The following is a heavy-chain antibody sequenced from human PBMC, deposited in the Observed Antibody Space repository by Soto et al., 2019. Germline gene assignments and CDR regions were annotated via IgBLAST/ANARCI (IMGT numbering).Heavy chain of an antibody. CDR1: GFTFCNTW. D-gene: IGHD5-12*01. CDR2: VKSKTDGGAT. J-gene: IGHJ4*02. Sequence: PWRSLRLSCTASGFTFCNTWMSWVRQAPGKGLEWVGRVKSKTDGGATDYTAPVKGRFTISRDDSQNTLYLQMNSLQTDDTAVHYCTTARRSGYDPKFELWGQGPMV. V-gene: IGHV3-15*01. CDR3: TTARRSGYDPKFEL.